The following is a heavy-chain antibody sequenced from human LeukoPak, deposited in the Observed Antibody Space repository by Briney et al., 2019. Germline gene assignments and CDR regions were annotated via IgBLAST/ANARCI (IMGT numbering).Heavy chain of an antibody. Sequence: PGGSLKLSCAASGFTFSGSAMHWVRQASGKGLEWVGRIRSKANSYATAYAASVKGRFTISRDDSKNTAYLQMNSLKTEDTAVYYCTRHRPLLLWFGVVVTNGAYNWFDPWGQGTLVTVSS. D-gene: IGHD3-10*01. CDR2: IRSKANSYAT. CDR3: TRHRPLLLWFGVVVTNGAYNWFDP. V-gene: IGHV3-73*01. J-gene: IGHJ5*02. CDR1: GFTFSGSA.